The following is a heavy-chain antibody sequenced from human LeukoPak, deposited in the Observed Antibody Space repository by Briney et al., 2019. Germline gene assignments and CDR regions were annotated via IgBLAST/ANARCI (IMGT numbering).Heavy chain of an antibody. D-gene: IGHD3-22*01. J-gene: IGHJ3*02. CDR2: IYYSGST. Sequence: TSETLSLTCTVSGGSISSYYWSWIRQPPGKGLEWIGYIYYSGSTNYNPSLKSRVTISVDTSKNQFSLKLSSVIAADTAVYYCASNYYDSSGYWDAFDIWGQGTMVTVSS. V-gene: IGHV4-59*01. CDR3: ASNYYDSSGYWDAFDI. CDR1: GGSISSYY.